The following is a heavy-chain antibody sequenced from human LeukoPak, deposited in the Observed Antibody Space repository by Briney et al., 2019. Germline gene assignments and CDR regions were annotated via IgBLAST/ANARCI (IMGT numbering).Heavy chain of an antibody. J-gene: IGHJ4*02. V-gene: IGHV4-34*01. Sequence: SETLSLTCAVYDGSYSGYYWTWIRQPPGKGLEWIGEINHSGSTNYNPSLKSRVTISVDTSKNQFSLKLTSVTAADTAVYYCARVHGYYDILTGYYRYYFDYWGQGTLVTVSS. CDR3: ARVHGYYDILTGYYRYYFDY. D-gene: IGHD3-9*01. CDR1: DGSYSGYY. CDR2: INHSGST.